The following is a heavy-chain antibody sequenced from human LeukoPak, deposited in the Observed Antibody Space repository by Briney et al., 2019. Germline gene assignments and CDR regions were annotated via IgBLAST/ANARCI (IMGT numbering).Heavy chain of an antibody. Sequence: GGSLRLSCAASGFTFSSYSMNWVRQAPGKGLEWVAFIRYDGSNKYYADSVKGRFTISRDNSKNTLYLQMNSLRAEDTAVYYCAKQGYCSSTSCYGLYYFDYWGQGTLVTVSS. CDR2: IRYDGSNK. CDR1: GFTFSSYS. J-gene: IGHJ4*02. V-gene: IGHV3-30*02. CDR3: AKQGYCSSTSCYGLYYFDY. D-gene: IGHD2-2*01.